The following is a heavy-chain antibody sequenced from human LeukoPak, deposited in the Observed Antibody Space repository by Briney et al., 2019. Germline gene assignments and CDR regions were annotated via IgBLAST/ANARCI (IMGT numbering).Heavy chain of an antibody. CDR1: GFTFSSYS. CDR2: ISSSSSYI. J-gene: IGHJ4*02. Sequence: PGGSLRLSCAASGFTFSSYSMNWVRQAPGKGLEWVSSISSSSSYIYYADSVKGRFTISRDNAKNSLYLQMNSLRAEDTAVYYCARGWGVAAAGIDYWGQGTLVTVSS. CDR3: ARGWGVAAAGIDY. V-gene: IGHV3-21*01. D-gene: IGHD6-13*01.